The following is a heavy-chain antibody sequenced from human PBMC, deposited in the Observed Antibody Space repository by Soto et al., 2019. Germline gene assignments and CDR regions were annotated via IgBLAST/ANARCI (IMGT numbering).Heavy chain of an antibody. CDR3: ARERPVQLWYPGYFDY. D-gene: IGHD5-18*01. J-gene: IGHJ4*02. CDR2: ISYDGSNK. Sequence: SLRLSCAASGFTFSSYAMHWVRQAPGKGLEWVAVISYDGSNKYYADSVKGRFTISRDNSKNTLYLQMNSLRAEDTAVYYCARERPVQLWYPGYFDYWGQGTLVTVS. CDR1: GFTFSSYA. V-gene: IGHV3-30-3*01.